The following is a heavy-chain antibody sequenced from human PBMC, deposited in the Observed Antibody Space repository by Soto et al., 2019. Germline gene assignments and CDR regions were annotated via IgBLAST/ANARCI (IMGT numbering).Heavy chain of an antibody. D-gene: IGHD6-19*01. CDR2: ISGSGGST. CDR1: GFTFSSYA. CDR3: AKDLKYSSGWFGGY. V-gene: IGHV3-23*01. Sequence: EVQLLESGGGLVQPGGSLRLSCAASGFTFSSYAMSWVRQAPGKGLEWVSAISGSGGSTYYADSVKGRFTSSRDNSKNTLYLQMNSLRAEDTAVYYCAKDLKYSSGWFGGYWGQGTLVTVSS. J-gene: IGHJ4*02.